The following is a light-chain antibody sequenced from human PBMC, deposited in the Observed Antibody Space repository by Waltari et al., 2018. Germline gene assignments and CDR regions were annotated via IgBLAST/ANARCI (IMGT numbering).Light chain of an antibody. CDR2: END. J-gene: IGLJ3*02. V-gene: IGLV1-51*02. CDR1: TSNIGNND. Sequence: QSVLPQPPSVSAAPGQKVTISCSGSTSNIGNNDVSWYQQLPGTAPKLLIFENDKRPSGIPGRCSGSKSGTSATLGITGLQTGDEADYFCGTWDSSLSGEFWVFGGGTKLTVL. CDR3: GTWDSSLSGEFWV.